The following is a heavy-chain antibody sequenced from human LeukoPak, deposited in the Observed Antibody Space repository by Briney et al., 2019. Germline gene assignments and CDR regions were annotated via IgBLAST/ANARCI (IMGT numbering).Heavy chain of an antibody. J-gene: IGHJ6*03. D-gene: IGHD2-2*01. CDR2: IYPGDSDT. CDR3: ARHVTVVPAATYYYYYYMDV. V-gene: IGHV5-51*01. Sequence: GESLKISCKGSGYSFTSYWIGWVRQMPGKGLEWMGIIYPGDSDTRYSPSFQGQVTISADKSISTAYLQWSSLQASDTAMYYCARHVTVVPAATYYYYYYMDVWGKGTTVTVSS. CDR1: GYSFTSYW.